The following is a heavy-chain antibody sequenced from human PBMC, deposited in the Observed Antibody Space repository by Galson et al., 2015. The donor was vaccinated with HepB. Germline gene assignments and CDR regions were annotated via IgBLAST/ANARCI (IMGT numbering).Heavy chain of an antibody. CDR3: AKEFYSSSTSPLDY. D-gene: IGHD6-6*01. CDR2: ISYDGSNK. Sequence: SLRLSCAASGFTFSSYGMHWVRQAPGKGLEWVAVISYDGSNKYYADSVKGRFTISRDNSKNTLYLQMNSLRAEDTAVYYCAKEFYSSSTSPLDYWGQGTLVTVSS. J-gene: IGHJ4*02. CDR1: GFTFSSYG. V-gene: IGHV3-30*18.